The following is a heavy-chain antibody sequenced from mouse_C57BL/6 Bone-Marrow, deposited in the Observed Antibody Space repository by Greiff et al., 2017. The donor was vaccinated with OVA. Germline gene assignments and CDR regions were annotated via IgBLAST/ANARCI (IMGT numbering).Heavy chain of an antibody. V-gene: IGHV2-6*01. J-gene: IGHJ4*01. CDR2: IWGVGST. D-gene: IGHD1-1*01. Sequence: VTLQESGPGLVAPSQSLSITCTVSGFSLTSSGVDWVRQSPGKGLAWLGVIWGVGSTNYKSALKSRLSISKDNSKSQVFLKMNSLQTDYTAMYYCARYYIFYAMDNWGQGTSVTVSS. CDR1: GFSLTSSG. CDR3: ARYYIFYAMDN.